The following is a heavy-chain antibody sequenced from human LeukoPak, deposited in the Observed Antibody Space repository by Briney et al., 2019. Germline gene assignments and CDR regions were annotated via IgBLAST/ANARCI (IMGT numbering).Heavy chain of an antibody. CDR1: GFTFSSYA. CDR3: AKDSSIVVVTAPSALDY. J-gene: IGHJ4*02. D-gene: IGHD2-21*02. V-gene: IGHV3-23*01. CDR2: ISGSGGST. Sequence: TGGSLRLSCAASGFTFSSYAMSWVRQAPGKGLEWVSAISGSGGSTYYADSVKGRFTISRDNSKNTLYLQMNSLRAEDTAVYYCAKDSSIVVVTAPSALDYWGQGTLVTVSS.